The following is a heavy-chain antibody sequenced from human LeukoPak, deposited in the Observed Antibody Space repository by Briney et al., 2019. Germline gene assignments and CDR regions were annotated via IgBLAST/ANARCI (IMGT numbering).Heavy chain of an antibody. CDR1: GGSFSGYY. CDR2: INHSGST. V-gene: IGHV4-34*01. Sequence: PSETLSLTCAVYGGSFSGYYWSWIRQPPGKGLEWIWEINHSGSTNQNPSLKSRVTISVDTSKNQFSLKLSSVTAADTAVYYCARGWINYDSYYYYMDVWGKGTTVTVSS. CDR3: ARGWINYDSYYYYMDV. D-gene: IGHD3-22*01. J-gene: IGHJ6*03.